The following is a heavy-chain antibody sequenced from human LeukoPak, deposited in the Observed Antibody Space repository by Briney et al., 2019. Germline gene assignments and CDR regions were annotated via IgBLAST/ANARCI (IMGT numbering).Heavy chain of an antibody. CDR2: IYFSGST. V-gene: IGHV4-59*01. CDR1: GGSISSYY. J-gene: IGHJ6*02. Sequence: SETLSLTCTVSGGSISSYYWSWIRQPPGKGLEWIGYIYFSGSTNYNPSLKSRVTISVDTSKNQFSLKLSPVTAADTAVYYCAGCHLSSGWLRMDVWGQGTTVTVSS. D-gene: IGHD6-19*01. CDR3: AGCHLSSGWLRMDV.